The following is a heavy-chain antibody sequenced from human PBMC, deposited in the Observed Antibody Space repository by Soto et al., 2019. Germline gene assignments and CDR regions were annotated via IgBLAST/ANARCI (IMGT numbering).Heavy chain of an antibody. CDR2: IWYDGSNK. CDR1: GSIFSGYG. J-gene: IGHJ4*02. D-gene: IGHD1-7*01. Sequence: QKYLVESGGGVVQPGGSLRLSCVASGSIFSGYGMHWVRQAPGKGLEWVAVIWYDGSNKYYAGSVKGRFTISGDNSKNMLYLQMDSLRAEDTAVYYCARDGIGGTVFRGFCDYWGQGTLVTVSS. CDR3: ARDGIGGTVFRGFCDY. V-gene: IGHV3-33*01.